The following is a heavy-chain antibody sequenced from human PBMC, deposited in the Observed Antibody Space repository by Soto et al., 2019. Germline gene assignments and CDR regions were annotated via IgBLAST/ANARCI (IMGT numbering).Heavy chain of an antibody. Sequence: ASVTVSCKDSVYTFTSYGISWVRQDPGQGLEWMGWISAYNGNTNYAQKLQGRVTMTTDTSTSTAYMELRSLRSDDTAVYYCARDKITGLFDYWGQGTLVTVSS. CDR3: ARDKITGLFDY. J-gene: IGHJ4*02. CDR2: ISAYNGNT. CDR1: VYTFTSYG. D-gene: IGHD2-8*02. V-gene: IGHV1-18*01.